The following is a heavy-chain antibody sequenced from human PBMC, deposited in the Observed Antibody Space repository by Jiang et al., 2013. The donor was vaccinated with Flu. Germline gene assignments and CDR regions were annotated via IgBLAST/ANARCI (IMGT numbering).Heavy chain of an antibody. CDR1: GFSLSTSGVG. V-gene: IGHV2-5*02. Sequence: KPTQTLTLTCTFSGFSLSTSGVGVGWIRQPPGKALEWLALIYWDDDKRYSPSLKSRLTITKDTSKNXVVLTMTNMDPVDTATYYCAHTADYYDSSGYYPDAFDIWGQGTMVTVSS. CDR2: IYWDDDK. J-gene: IGHJ3*02. CDR3: AHTADYYDSSGYYPDAFDI. D-gene: IGHD3-22*01.